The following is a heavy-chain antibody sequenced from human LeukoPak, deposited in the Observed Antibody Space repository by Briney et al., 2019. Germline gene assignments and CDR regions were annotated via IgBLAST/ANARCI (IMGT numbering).Heavy chain of an antibody. V-gene: IGHV4-38-2*02. CDR2: IYHSGST. J-gene: IGHJ4*02. Sequence: SETLSLTCTVSGYSISSGYYWGWIRQPPGKGLEWIGSIYHSGSTNYNPSLKSRVTISVDTSKNQFSLKLSSVTAADTAVYYCARHYSSGSYYKYWGQGTLVTVSS. CDR3: ARHYSSGSYYKY. D-gene: IGHD3-10*01. CDR1: GYSISSGYY.